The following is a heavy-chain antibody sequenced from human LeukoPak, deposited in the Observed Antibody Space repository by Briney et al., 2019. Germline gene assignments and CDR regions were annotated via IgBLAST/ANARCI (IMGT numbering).Heavy chain of an antibody. V-gene: IGHV4-59*01. CDR1: GGSISSYY. Sequence: PSETLSLTCTVSGGSISSYYWSWIRQPPGKGLEWIGYIYYSGSTNYNPSLKSRVTISVDTSKNQFSLKLSSVTAADTAVYYCARVDVLLWFGELYFDYWGQGTLVTVPS. D-gene: IGHD3-10*01. J-gene: IGHJ4*02. CDR3: ARVDVLLWFGELYFDY. CDR2: IYYSGST.